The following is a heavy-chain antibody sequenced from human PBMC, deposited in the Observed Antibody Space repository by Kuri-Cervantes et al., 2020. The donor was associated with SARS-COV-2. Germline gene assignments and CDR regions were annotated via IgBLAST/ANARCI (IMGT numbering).Heavy chain of an antibody. Sequence: GSLRLSCTVSGGSISSYYWSWIRQPPGKGLEWIGYIYYSGSTNYNPSLKSRVTISVDTSKSQFSLKLSSVTAADTAVYYCARHAVVLGVATVYFDYWGQGTLVTVSS. J-gene: IGHJ4*02. CDR3: ARHAVVLGVATVYFDY. V-gene: IGHV4-59*08. D-gene: IGHD1-26*01. CDR2: IYYSGST. CDR1: GGSISSYY.